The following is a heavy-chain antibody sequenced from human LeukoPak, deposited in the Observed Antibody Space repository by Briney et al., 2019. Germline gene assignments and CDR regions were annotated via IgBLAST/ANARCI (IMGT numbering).Heavy chain of an antibody. CDR2: ISAYNGNT. CDR3: ATPGRTYSSSWRFDY. D-gene: IGHD6-13*01. Sequence: ASVKVSCKASGYTFTSYGISWVRQAPGQGLEWMGWISAYNGNTNYAQKLQGRVTMTTDTSTSTAYMELSSLRSEDTAVYYCATPGRTYSSSWRFDYWGQGTLVTVSS. CDR1: GYTFTSYG. V-gene: IGHV1-18*01. J-gene: IGHJ4*02.